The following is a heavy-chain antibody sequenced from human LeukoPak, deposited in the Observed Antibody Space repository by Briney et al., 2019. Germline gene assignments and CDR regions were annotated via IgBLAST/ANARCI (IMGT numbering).Heavy chain of an antibody. CDR1: GFTFSSYG. CDR3: ARGRYCSGGSCYPNWFDP. D-gene: IGHD2-15*01. Sequence: GGSLRLSCAASGFTFSSYGMHWVRQAPGKGLEGVAVIWYDGSNKYYADSVKGRFTIPRDNSKNTLYLQMNSLRAEDTAVYYCARGRYCSGGSCYPNWFDPWGQGTLVTVSS. J-gene: IGHJ5*02. V-gene: IGHV3-33*01. CDR2: IWYDGSNK.